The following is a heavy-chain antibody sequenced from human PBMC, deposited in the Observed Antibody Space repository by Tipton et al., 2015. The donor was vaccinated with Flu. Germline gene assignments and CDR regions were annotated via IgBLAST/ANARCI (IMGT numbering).Heavy chain of an antibody. CDR2: IYHSGST. J-gene: IGHJ4*02. D-gene: IGHD3-10*02. CDR3: ARHTGDSVRGIIDY. CDR1: GYSFTSYW. V-gene: IGHV5-51*01. Sequence: QLVQSGAEVKKPGESLKISCKGSGYSFTSYWIGWVRQMPGKGLEWIGTIYHSGSTYYNPSLKSRVTISVDTSKNQFSLKLSSVTAADTAVYYCARHTGDSVRGIIDYWGQGTLVTVSS.